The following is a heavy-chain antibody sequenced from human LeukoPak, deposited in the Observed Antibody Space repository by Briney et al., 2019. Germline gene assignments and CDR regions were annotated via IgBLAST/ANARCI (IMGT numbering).Heavy chain of an antibody. Sequence: SVKVSCKASGGTFSSYAISWVRQAPGQGLEWMGRIIPIFGIANYAQKFQGRVTITADKSTSTAYMELSSLRSEDTAVYYCARGYSGYDYGYFDYWGQGTLVTGSS. V-gene: IGHV1-69*04. CDR2: IIPIFGIA. J-gene: IGHJ4*02. CDR3: ARGYSGYDYGYFDY. D-gene: IGHD5-12*01. CDR1: GGTFSSYA.